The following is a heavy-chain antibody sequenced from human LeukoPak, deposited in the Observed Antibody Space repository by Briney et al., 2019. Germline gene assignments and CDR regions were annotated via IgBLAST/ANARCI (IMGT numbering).Heavy chain of an antibody. V-gene: IGHV3-11*01. Sequence: GSLKLSCAASGFTFSDYYMSWIRQAPGKGLEWVSYISSSGSTIYYADSVKGRFTISRDNAKNSLYLQMNSLRAEDTAVYYCARDRVATIPYYYYGMDVWGQGTTVTVSS. D-gene: IGHD5-24*01. CDR1: GFTFSDYY. J-gene: IGHJ6*02. CDR2: ISSSGSTI. CDR3: ARDRVATIPYYYYGMDV.